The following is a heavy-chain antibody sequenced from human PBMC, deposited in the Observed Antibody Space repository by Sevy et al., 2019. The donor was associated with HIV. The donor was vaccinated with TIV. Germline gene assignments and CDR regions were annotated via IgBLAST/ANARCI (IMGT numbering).Heavy chain of an antibody. V-gene: IGHV5-51*01. D-gene: IGHD3-10*01. J-gene: IGHJ3*02. CDR3: AREDHYPLGYGSGSAHAFDI. Sequence: GESLKISCKGSGYSFTSYWIGWVRQMPGKGLEWMGIIYPGDSDTRYSPSFQGQVTISADKSISTAYLAWSSLKASDTAMYYCAREDHYPLGYGSGSAHAFDIWGQGTMVTVSS. CDR2: IYPGDSDT. CDR1: GYSFTSYW.